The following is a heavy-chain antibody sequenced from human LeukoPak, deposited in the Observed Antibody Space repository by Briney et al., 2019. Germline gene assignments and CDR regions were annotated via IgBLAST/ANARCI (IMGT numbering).Heavy chain of an antibody. D-gene: IGHD2-15*01. CDR1: GYSISSGYY. Sequence: PSGTLSLTCAVSGYSISSGYYWGWIRQPPGKGLEWIGSIYHSGSTYYNPSLKSRVTISVDTSKSQFSLKLSSVTAADTAVYYCARRPKGYCSGGSCYPFDYWGQGTLVTVSS. CDR2: IYHSGST. V-gene: IGHV4-38-2*01. J-gene: IGHJ4*02. CDR3: ARRPKGYCSGGSCYPFDY.